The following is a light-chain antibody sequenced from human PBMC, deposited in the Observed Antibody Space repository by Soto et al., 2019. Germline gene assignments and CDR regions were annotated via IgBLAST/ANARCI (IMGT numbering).Light chain of an antibody. CDR2: WGS. CDR1: QSVLYSSSNKNF. J-gene: IGKJ4*01. Sequence: DSVMTQTPASLAVSVGERATINCRSSQSVLYSSSNKNFLAWYQQKPGQPPKLLIYWGSTRESGVPDRFSGSGSGTDFTLTISSLQAEDVAVYYCQQYYSTPRLTFGGGTKVDIK. CDR3: QQYYSTPRLT. V-gene: IGKV4-1*01.